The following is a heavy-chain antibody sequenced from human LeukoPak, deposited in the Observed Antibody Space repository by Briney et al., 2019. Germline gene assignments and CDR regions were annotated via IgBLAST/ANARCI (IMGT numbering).Heavy chain of an antibody. CDR3: AHGPGSGWYAEY. D-gene: IGHD6-13*01. V-gene: IGHV2-5*02. CDR1: GFSLSTSGVG. CDR2: IYWDDDK. Sequence: SGPTLVKPTQTLTLTCTFSGFSLSTSGVGVGWIRQPPGKAPEWLALIYWDDDKRYSPSLKSRLTITKDTSKNQVVLTMTNMDPVDTATYYCAHGPGSGWYAEYWGQGTLVTVSS. J-gene: IGHJ4*02.